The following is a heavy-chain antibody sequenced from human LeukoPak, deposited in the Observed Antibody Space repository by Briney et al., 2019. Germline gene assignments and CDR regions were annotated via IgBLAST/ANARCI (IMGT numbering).Heavy chain of an antibody. J-gene: IGHJ4*02. Sequence: PGGSLRLSCAASGFTVSNSYMSWVRQAPGKGLEWVSVIYDGGGTFYSESVKGRFTISRDYSKNTLYLQVTSLRADDTAVYYCARDSSGPAFWGQGTLVTVSS. CDR2: IYDGGGT. V-gene: IGHV3-53*01. CDR3: ARDSSGPAF. D-gene: IGHD6-19*01. CDR1: GFTVSNSY.